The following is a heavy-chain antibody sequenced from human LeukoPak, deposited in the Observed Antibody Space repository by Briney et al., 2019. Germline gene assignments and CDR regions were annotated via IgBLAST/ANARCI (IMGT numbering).Heavy chain of an antibody. CDR1: GFIFSDYG. D-gene: IGHD5-12*01. J-gene: IGHJ5*01. Sequence: GGSLRLSCAASGFIFSDYGMHWVRQAPGKGLEWVAVISYDGSNKYYADSVKGRSTISRDSSKNTLYLQMNSLRTEDTAVYYCAKDRGYSDSMRGLDSWGQGTLLIVSS. CDR2: ISYDGSNK. CDR3: AKDRGYSDSMRGLDS. V-gene: IGHV3-30*18.